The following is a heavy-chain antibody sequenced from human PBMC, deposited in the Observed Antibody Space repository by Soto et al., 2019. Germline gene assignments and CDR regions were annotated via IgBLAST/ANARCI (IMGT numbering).Heavy chain of an antibody. CDR3: VRDGTKTLRDWFDP. Sequence: SETLSLTCTVSGASISGFYWSWIRKSAGKGLEWIGRIYATGTTDYNPSLKSRVMMSVDTSKKQFSLKLRSVTAADTAVYYCVRDGTKTLRDWFDPWGQGISVTVAS. CDR1: GASISGFY. CDR2: IYATGTT. J-gene: IGHJ5*02. D-gene: IGHD1-1*01. V-gene: IGHV4-4*07.